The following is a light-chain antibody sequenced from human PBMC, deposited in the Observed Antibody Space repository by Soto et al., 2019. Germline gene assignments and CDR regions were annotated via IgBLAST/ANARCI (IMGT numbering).Light chain of an antibody. CDR2: AAS. Sequence: EVVLTQSPGTLSLSPGERATLSCRASQSISSSYLAWYQQKPGRAPRLLIYAASSRATGIPDRFSGTGSGTDFTLTISRLEPEDFAVYYCQQYGSSLPWTFGQGTKVDIK. CDR3: QQYGSSLPWT. J-gene: IGKJ1*01. CDR1: QSISSSY. V-gene: IGKV3-20*01.